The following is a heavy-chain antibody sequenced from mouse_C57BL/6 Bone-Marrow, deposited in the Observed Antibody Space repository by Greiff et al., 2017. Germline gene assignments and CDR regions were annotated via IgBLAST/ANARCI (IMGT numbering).Heavy chain of an antibody. D-gene: IGHD2-1*01. V-gene: IGHV5-6*01. CDR3: ARPNYVGFAY. CDR1: GFTFSSYG. J-gene: IGHJ3*01. Sequence: VQLKQSGGDLVKPGGSLKLSCAASGFTFSSYGLSWVRQTPDKRLEWVATISSGGSYTYYPDSVKGRFTISRDNAKNTLYLQMSSLKSEDTAMYYCARPNYVGFAYWGQGTLVTVSA. CDR2: ISSGGSYT.